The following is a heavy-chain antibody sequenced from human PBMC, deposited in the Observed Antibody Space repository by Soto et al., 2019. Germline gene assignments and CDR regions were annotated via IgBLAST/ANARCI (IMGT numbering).Heavy chain of an antibody. CDR3: ARDSACSSTSCLPYYYYGIDV. D-gene: IGHD2-2*01. Sequence: QVQLVQSGAEVKKPGSSVKVSCKASGGTFSSYAISWVRQAPGQGLEWMGGIIPIFGTANYAQKFQGRVTITADESTSTAYMELSSLRSEDTAVYYCARDSACSSTSCLPYYYYGIDVWGQGTTVTVSS. V-gene: IGHV1-69*01. CDR2: IIPIFGTA. CDR1: GGTFSSYA. J-gene: IGHJ6*02.